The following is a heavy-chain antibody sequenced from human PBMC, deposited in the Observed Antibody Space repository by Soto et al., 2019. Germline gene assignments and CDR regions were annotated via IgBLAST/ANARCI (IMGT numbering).Heavy chain of an antibody. CDR2: ISGSGGST. CDR3: AKEKNINYYYYMDV. V-gene: IGHV3-23*01. J-gene: IGHJ6*03. CDR1: GFTFSSYA. Sequence: GGSLRLSCAASGFTFSSYAMSWVRQAPGKGLEWVSAISGSGGSTYYADSVKGRFTISRENSKNTLYLQMNSLRAEDTAVYYCAKEKNINYYYYMDVWGKGTTVTVSS.